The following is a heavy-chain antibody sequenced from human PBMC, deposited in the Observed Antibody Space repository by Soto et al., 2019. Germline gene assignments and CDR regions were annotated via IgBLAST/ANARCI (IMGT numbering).Heavy chain of an antibody. J-gene: IGHJ5*01. V-gene: IGHV3-13*01. CDR1: GFTFSDYD. D-gene: IGHD5-18*01. CDR3: ARDLGYSYGRPLDS. CDR2: IGRTGDT. Sequence: EVQLVESGGGLVQPGGSLRLSCAASGFTFSDYDMHWVRQVTGKGLEWVSGIGRTGDTYYTGSVRGRFTNSRENAKNSLYLQMNSLRAEDTAVYYCARDLGYSYGRPLDSWGHGTLVTVSS.